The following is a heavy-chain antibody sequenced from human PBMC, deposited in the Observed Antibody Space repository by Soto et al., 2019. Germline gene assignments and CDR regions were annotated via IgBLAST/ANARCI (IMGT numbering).Heavy chain of an antibody. V-gene: IGHV4-31*03. Sequence: QVQLQESGPGLVKPSQTLSLTCTVSGGSISSGGYYWSWIRQHPGKGLEWIGYIYYSGSTNYNPSLKSRVTISVDTSKNQFSLKLSSVTAADTAVYYCARGRADWNDFDYWGQGTLVTVSS. CDR3: ARGRADWNDFDY. J-gene: IGHJ4*02. CDR2: IYYSGST. CDR1: GGSISSGGYY. D-gene: IGHD1-1*01.